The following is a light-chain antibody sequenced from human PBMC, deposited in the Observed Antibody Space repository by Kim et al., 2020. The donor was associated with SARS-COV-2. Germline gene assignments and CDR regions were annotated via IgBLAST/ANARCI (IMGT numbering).Light chain of an antibody. J-gene: IGLJ2*01. V-gene: IGLV1-40*01. CDR2: GNT. CDR3: QSYDSSLSGSV. CDR1: SSKIGAGYD. Sequence: RVTISCTGSSSKIGAGYDVHWYQQLPGPAPKLLIYGNTNRPSGVPDRFSGSKSGTSASLAITGLQAEDEADYYCQSYDSSLSGSVFGGGTQLTVL.